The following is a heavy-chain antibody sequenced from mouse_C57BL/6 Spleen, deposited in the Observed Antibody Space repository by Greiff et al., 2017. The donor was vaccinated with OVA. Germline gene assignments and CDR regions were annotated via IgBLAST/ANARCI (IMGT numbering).Heavy chain of an antibody. CDR1: GYTFTTYP. V-gene: IGHV1-47*01. Sequence: QVQLQQSGAELVKPGASVKMSCKASGYTFTTYPIEWMKQNHGKSLEWIGNFHPYNDDTKYNEKFKGKATLTVDKSSSSVYLELSRLTSDDSAVYDGARGGAYYSNYGYFDVWGTGTTVTVSS. D-gene: IGHD2-5*01. CDR3: ARGGAYYSNYGYFDV. J-gene: IGHJ1*03. CDR2: FHPYNDDT.